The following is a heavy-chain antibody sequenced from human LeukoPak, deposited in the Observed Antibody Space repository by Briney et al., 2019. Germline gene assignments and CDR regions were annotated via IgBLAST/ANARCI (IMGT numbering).Heavy chain of an antibody. D-gene: IGHD4-17*01. J-gene: IGHJ4*01. CDR3: AKALDYADYTLDY. V-gene: IGHV3-23*01. Sequence: PGGSLRLSCADPGFTFSSYAMSWVRQAPGKGLEWVSAISGSGGSTYYADSVKGRFTISRDNSKNTLYLQMNSLRAEDTAVYYCAKALDYADYTLDYSGHRTLVTVSS. CDR1: GFTFSSYA. CDR2: ISGSGGST.